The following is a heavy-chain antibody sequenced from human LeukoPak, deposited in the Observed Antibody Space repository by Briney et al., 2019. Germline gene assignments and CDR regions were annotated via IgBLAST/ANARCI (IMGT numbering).Heavy chain of an antibody. CDR1: GYTFTSYG. V-gene: IGHV1-18*04. J-gene: IGHJ5*02. CDR2: ISAYSGNT. CDR3: AREFLLDSSGIFDP. Sequence: REASVKVSCKASGYTFTSYGISWVRQAPGQGLEWMGWISAYSGNTNYAQKLQGRVTMTTDTSTSTAYMELRSLRSDDTAVYYCAREFLLDSSGIFDPWGQGTLVTVSS. D-gene: IGHD6-19*01.